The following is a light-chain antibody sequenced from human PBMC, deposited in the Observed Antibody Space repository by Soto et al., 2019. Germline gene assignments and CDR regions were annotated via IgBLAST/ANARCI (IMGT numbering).Light chain of an antibody. Sequence: DIQMTQSPSSVSASVGDRVTITCRASQGISSWLAWYQQKPGKAPHLLIYTASSLQSGVPSRFRGSGSGTAFTLTIRSLQPEDSATYHCPQANSCPVTFGGGTKVEI. CDR3: PQANSCPVT. CDR2: TAS. J-gene: IGKJ4*01. CDR1: QGISSW. V-gene: IGKV1-12*01.